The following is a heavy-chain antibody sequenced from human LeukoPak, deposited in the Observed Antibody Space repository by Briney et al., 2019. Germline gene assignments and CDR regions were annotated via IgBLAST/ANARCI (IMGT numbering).Heavy chain of an antibody. CDR1: GYTFTSYY. J-gene: IGHJ3*02. CDR3: ARVMHYDSSGFDAFDI. Sequence: ASVKVSCKASGYTFTSYYMHWVRQAPGQGLEWMGIINPSGGSTSYAQKFQGRVTMTRDTSTSTVYMELSSLRSEDTAVYYCARVMHYDSSGFDAFDIWGKGTMVTVSS. D-gene: IGHD3-22*01. CDR2: INPSGGST. V-gene: IGHV1-46*01.